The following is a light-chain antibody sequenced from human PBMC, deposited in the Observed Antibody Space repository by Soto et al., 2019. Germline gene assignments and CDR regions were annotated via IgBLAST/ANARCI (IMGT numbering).Light chain of an antibody. CDR2: GAS. CDR1: QSVSSN. Sequence: EIVLMQSPDTLSLSPGERATLSGRASQSVSSNLAWYQQKPGQAPRLLIYGASTRATGIPARFSGSGSGTDFTLTISRLEPEDFAVYYCHQYNHWLTWTFGQGTKVDIK. V-gene: IGKV3-15*01. J-gene: IGKJ1*01. CDR3: HQYNHWLTWT.